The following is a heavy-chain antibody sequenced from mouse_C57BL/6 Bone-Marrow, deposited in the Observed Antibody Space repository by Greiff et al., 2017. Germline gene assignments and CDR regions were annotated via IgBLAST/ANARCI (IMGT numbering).Heavy chain of an antibody. Sequence: QVQLQQSGAELARPGASVKLSCKASGYTFTSYGISWVKQRTGQGLEWIGEIYPRSGNTYYNEKFKGKATLTADKSSSTAYMELRSLTSEDSAVYFCAREGTTDWYFDVWGTGTTVTVSS. J-gene: IGHJ1*03. D-gene: IGHD1-1*01. CDR1: GYTFTSYG. V-gene: IGHV1-81*01. CDR2: IYPRSGNT. CDR3: AREGTTDWYFDV.